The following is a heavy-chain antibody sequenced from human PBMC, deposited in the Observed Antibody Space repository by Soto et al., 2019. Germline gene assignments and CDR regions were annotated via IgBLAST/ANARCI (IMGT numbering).Heavy chain of an antibody. CDR3: ASGYCSGGSCYPQTDFDY. J-gene: IGHJ4*02. D-gene: IGHD2-15*01. CDR2: IYYSGST. V-gene: IGHV4-39*01. CDR1: GGSISSSSYY. Sequence: SETLSLTCTVSGGSISSSSYYWGWIRQPPGKGLEWIGSIYYSGSTYYNPSLKSRVTISVDTSKNQFSLKLSSVTAADTAVYYCASGYCSGGSCYPQTDFDYWGQGTLVTVSS.